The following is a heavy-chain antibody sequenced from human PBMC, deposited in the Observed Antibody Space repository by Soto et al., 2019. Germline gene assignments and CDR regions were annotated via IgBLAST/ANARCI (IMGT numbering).Heavy chain of an antibody. V-gene: IGHV1-69*05. D-gene: IGHD1-7*01. CDR1: GGTFSSYA. CDR2: FIPIFGTA. CDR3: ARGLTGTTLAYGMDV. J-gene: IGHJ6*02. Sequence: QVQLVQSGAEVKKPGSSVKVSCKASGGTFSSYAISWVRQAPGQGLEWMGGFIPIFGTADYAQKFQGRVTXTXAXSTXTAYMELSSLRSEDTAVYYCARGLTGTTLAYGMDVWGQGTTVTVSS.